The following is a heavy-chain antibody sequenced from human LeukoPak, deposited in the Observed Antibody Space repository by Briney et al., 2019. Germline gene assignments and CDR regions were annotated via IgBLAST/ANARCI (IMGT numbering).Heavy chain of an antibody. CDR2: INPDGNKK. V-gene: IGHV3-7*03. CDR1: GLTFSSSW. Sequence: GGSLRLSCAVSGLTFSSSWMDWVRQAPGKGLEWVASINPDGNKKYSADSVKGRFTISRDNSKNTLSLQMNSLRAEDTAVYYCAKVGSVVIPATAGGHYWGQGTLVTVSS. J-gene: IGHJ4*02. D-gene: IGHD2-2*01. CDR3: AKVGSVVIPATAGGHY.